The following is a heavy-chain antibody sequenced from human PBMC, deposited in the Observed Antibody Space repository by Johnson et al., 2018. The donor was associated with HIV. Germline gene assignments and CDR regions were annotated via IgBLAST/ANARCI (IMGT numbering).Heavy chain of an antibody. CDR1: GFTFSSYG. V-gene: IGHV3-33*06. CDR3: AKPYGSGSYDAFDI. J-gene: IGHJ3*02. CDR2: IWYDGSNN. Sequence: QLVESGGGVVQPGRSLRLSCAASGFTFSSYGMHWVRQAPGKGLEWVAVIWYDGSNNYYADSVKGRFTISRDNSKNTLSLQMNRLRAEDTAVYYCAKPYGSGSYDAFDIWGQGTMVTVSS. D-gene: IGHD3-10*01.